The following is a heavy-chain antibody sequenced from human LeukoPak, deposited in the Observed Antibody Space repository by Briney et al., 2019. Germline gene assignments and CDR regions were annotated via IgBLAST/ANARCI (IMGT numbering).Heavy chain of an antibody. Sequence: GRSLRLSCAASGFTFDDYAMHWVRQAPGKGLEGASGISWNSGSIGYADSVKGRFTISRDNAKNSLYLQMNSLRAEDTALYYCAKDSVAAAGTFDYWGQGTLVTVSS. CDR2: ISWNSGSI. D-gene: IGHD6-13*01. V-gene: IGHV3-9*01. J-gene: IGHJ4*02. CDR1: GFTFDDYA. CDR3: AKDSVAAAGTFDY.